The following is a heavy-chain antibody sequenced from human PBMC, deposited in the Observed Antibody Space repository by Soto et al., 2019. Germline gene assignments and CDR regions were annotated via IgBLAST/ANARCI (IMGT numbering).Heavy chain of an antibody. V-gene: IGHV3-33*06. D-gene: IGHD3-10*01. CDR2: IWYDGSNK. CDR1: GFTFSSYG. J-gene: IGHJ6*02. CDR3: AKDSYGSGTDYFYGMDV. Sequence: HPGGSLRLSCAASGFTFSSYGMHWVRQAPGKGLEWVAGIWYDGSNKYYADSVKGRFTISRDNSKNTLYLQMNSLRAEDTAVYYCAKDSYGSGTDYFYGMDVRGQGTTVTVSS.